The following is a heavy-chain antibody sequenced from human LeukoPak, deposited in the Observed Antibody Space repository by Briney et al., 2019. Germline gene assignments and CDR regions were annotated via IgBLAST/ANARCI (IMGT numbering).Heavy chain of an antibody. D-gene: IGHD2-2*01. J-gene: IGHJ4*02. V-gene: IGHV4-39*01. Sequence: SETLSLTCTVSGGSISSGHYYWGWIRQPPGKGLEWIGSIYYSGSTYYNPSLKSRVPISVDTSKNQFSLDLTSVTATDTAVYYCARLVGSCSTTSCSFDYWGQGTLVTVSS. CDR1: GGSISSGHYY. CDR3: ARLVGSCSTTSCSFDY. CDR2: IYYSGST.